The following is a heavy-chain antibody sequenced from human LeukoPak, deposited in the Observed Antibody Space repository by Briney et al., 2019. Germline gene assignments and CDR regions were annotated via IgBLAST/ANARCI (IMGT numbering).Heavy chain of an antibody. CDR3: ARDLPEGILQPYGMDV. V-gene: IGHV4-39*07. Sequence: SETLSLTCTVSGGSISSSSYYWGWIRQPPGKGLEWIGSIYHSGSTYYNPSLKSRVTISVDTSKNQLSLKVNSVTAADTAVYYCARDLPEGILQPYGMDVWGQGTTVIVSS. CDR1: GGSISSSSYY. CDR2: IYHSGST. J-gene: IGHJ6*02. D-gene: IGHD6-13*01.